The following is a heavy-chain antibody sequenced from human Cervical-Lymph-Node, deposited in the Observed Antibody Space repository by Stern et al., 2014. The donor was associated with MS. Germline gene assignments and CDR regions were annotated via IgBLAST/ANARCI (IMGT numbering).Heavy chain of an antibody. J-gene: IGHJ4*02. Sequence: ESGPTVVKPTQTLTLSCTFSGLSLSTSGVGVGWIRQPPGKALVWLALLYWADDNRYTPSLNKRLTITNDTSTHHGHPTMANVDPVDTATYYCAHVASSLPARPFDYWGQGTLVTVSS. CDR2: LYWADDN. V-gene: IGHV2-5*02. D-gene: IGHD6-6*01. CDR3: AHVASSLPARPFDY. CDR1: GLSLSTSGVG.